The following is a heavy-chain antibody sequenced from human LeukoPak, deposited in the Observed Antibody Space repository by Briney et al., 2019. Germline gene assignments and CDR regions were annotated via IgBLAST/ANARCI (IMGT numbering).Heavy chain of an antibody. J-gene: IGHJ4*02. Sequence: PSQTLSLTCAVSGYSIGGGYYWGWIRQPPGKGLEWIGNIFHSGISHYNPSLSSRLTMSVDTSKNQFSLNLRSVTAADTAVYYCVRTTYYYDTSGHLGFDHWGQGTLVTVSS. D-gene: IGHD3-22*01. CDR2: IFHSGIS. CDR1: GYSIGGGYY. CDR3: VRTTYYYDTSGHLGFDH. V-gene: IGHV4-38-2*01.